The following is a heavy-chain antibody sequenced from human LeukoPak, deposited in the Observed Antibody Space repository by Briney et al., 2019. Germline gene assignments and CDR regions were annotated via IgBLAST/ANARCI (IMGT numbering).Heavy chain of an antibody. CDR2: IYHSGST. V-gene: IGHV4-31*03. J-gene: IGHJ4*02. D-gene: IGHD2-2*02. CDR1: GGSISSGGYY. CDR3: AREGGPHCSSTSCYSDY. Sequence: PSETLSLTCTVSGGSISSGGYYWSWIRQHPGKGLEWIGYIYHSGSTYYNPSLKSRVTISVDTSKNQFSLKLSSVTAADTAVYYCAREGGPHCSSTSCYSDYWGQGTLVTVSS.